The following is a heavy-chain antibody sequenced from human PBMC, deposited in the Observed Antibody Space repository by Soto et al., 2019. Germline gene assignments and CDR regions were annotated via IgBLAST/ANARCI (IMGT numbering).Heavy chain of an antibody. J-gene: IGHJ4*02. D-gene: IGHD6-19*01. CDR2: IYGSGALT. CDR3: VKDTQWLETYFDS. CDR1: GCRRDGKN. V-gene: IGHV3-23*01. Sequence: LRRPCVASGCRRDGKNMAWVRQSPRNGLQRCSRIYGSGALTYYIESVKGRLTISRDNSEHTLYLQINNLEAHDTAIYYCVKDTQWLETYFDSCRPVSLVTVCS.